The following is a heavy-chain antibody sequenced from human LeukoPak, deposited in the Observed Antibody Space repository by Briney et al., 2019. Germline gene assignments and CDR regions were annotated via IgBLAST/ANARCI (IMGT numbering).Heavy chain of an antibody. Sequence: ASVKVSCKGSGYTFIDCDINWVRQAPGQGLERMGWVNPKSGKTGHAQKFQGRVTITRDTSINTVYMELSSLISEDTAIYYCARRPALTLVMHFEYWGQGTLVTVSS. V-gene: IGHV1-8*03. D-gene: IGHD4-11*01. CDR1: GYTFIDCD. CDR3: ARRPALTLVMHFEY. J-gene: IGHJ4*01. CDR2: VNPKSGKT.